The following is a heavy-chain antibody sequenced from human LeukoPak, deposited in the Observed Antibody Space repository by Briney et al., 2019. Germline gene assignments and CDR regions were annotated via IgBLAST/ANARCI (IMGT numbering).Heavy chain of an antibody. CDR2: IYTSGST. J-gene: IGHJ5*02. Sequence: PSETLSLTCTVSGGSISRYYWGWIRQPAGKGLEWIGRIYTSGSTNYNTTLKSRVTMSVATSKNQCSLKLSSVTAADTAVYYCALERAESDNWFDPWRQGTLVTVSS. CDR3: ALERAESDNWFDP. V-gene: IGHV4-4*07. D-gene: IGHD3-3*01. CDR1: GGSISRYY.